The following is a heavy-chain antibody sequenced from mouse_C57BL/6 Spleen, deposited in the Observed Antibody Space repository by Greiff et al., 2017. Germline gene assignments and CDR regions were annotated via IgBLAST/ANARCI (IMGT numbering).Heavy chain of an antibody. CDR3: ARDREYDYPNWYFDV. D-gene: IGHD2-4*01. CDR2: ISDGGSYT. V-gene: IGHV5-4*01. J-gene: IGHJ1*03. Sequence: EVKLQESGGGLVKPGGSLKLSCAASGFTFSSYAMSWVRQTPEKRLEWVATISDGGSYTYYPDNVKGRFTISRDNAKNNLYLQMSHLKSDDTAMYYCARDREYDYPNWYFDVWGTGTTVTVSS. CDR1: GFTFSSYA.